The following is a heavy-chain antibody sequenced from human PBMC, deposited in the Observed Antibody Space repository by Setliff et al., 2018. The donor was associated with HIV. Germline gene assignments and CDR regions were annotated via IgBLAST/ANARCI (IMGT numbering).Heavy chain of an antibody. CDR1: GFTFSPYW. Sequence: GESLRLSCAASGFTFSPYWMHWVRQAPGKGLVWVSRINSDGTSTTYADSVKGRFTISRDNAKNTLYLQMNSLRAEDTAVYYCARDLSYDYDRSSDTFDYWGQGTQVTVSS. CDR3: ARDLSYDYDRSSDTFDY. J-gene: IGHJ4*02. D-gene: IGHD3-22*01. CDR2: INSDGTST. V-gene: IGHV3-74*03.